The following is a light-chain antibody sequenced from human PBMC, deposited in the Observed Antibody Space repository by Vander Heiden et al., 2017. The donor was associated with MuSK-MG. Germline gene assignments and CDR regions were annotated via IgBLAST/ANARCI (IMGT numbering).Light chain of an antibody. CDR2: ATS. V-gene: IGKV1-39*01. CDR1: QSISTF. J-gene: IGKJ2*01. Sequence: DIQMTQSPSSLSASAGERVTITCRARQSISTFLNWYQQKTGKAPKLLIHATSNLQSGVPSRFSGNGSGTEFTLTIRRLQPEEFAMYFCQRSASTAYTFGQGTKVEIK. CDR3: QRSASTAYT.